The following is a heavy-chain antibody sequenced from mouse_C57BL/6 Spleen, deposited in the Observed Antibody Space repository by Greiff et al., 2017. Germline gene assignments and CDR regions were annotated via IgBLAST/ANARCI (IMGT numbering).Heavy chain of an antibody. D-gene: IGHD1-1*01. CDR2: FNPSSGYT. V-gene: IGHV1-7*01. CDR1: GYTFTSYW. Sequence: VQLQQSGAELAKPGASVKLSCKASGYTFTSYWMPWVKQRPGQGLEWIGYFNPSSGYTKYNQKFKDKATLNADKSSSTAYMQLSSLTYEDSAVDYCARPPYYGSFDYWGQGTTLTVSS. J-gene: IGHJ2*01. CDR3: ARPPYYGSFDY.